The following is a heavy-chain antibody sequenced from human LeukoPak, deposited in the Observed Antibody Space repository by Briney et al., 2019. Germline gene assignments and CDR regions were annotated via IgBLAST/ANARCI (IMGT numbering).Heavy chain of an antibody. CDR2: IIPTFGTA. Sequence: SVKVSCKASGYTFTSYGISWVRQAPGQGLEWMGRIIPTFGTANYAQKFQGRVTITTDESTSTAYMELSSLRSEDTAVYYCASSVAVAGTRFYYYYMDVWGKGTTVTVSS. V-gene: IGHV1-69*05. CDR3: ASSVAVAGTRFYYYYMDV. D-gene: IGHD6-19*01. CDR1: GYTFTSYG. J-gene: IGHJ6*03.